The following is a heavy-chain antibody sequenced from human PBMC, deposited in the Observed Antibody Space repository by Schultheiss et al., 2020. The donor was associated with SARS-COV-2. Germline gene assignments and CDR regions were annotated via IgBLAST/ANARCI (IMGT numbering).Heavy chain of an antibody. D-gene: IGHD2-2*01. CDR1: GGSFSGYY. CDR3: ARGKSAAPGWFDP. V-gene: IGHV4-34*01. J-gene: IGHJ5*02. Sequence: SETLSLTCAVYGGSFSGYYWSWIRQHPGKGLEWIGEINHSGSTNYNPSLKSRVTISVDTSKNQFSLKLSSVTAADTAVYYCARGKSAAPGWFDPWGQGTLVTVSS. CDR2: INHSGST.